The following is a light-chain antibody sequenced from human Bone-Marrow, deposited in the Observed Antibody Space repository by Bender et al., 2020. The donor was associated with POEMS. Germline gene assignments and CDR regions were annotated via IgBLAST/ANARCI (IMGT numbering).Light chain of an antibody. CDR2: DNN. V-gene: IGLV1-40*01. CDR1: TSNVGADYD. J-gene: IGLJ3*02. Sequence: QSVLTQPPSVSGAPGQRVTISCTGTTSNVGADYDVHWYQHLPGTAPKLLIYDNNNRPSGVPDRFSGSRSGTSASLAITGLQAEDEADYYCQSYDNSLGGWVFGGGTKLTVL. CDR3: QSYDNSLGGWV.